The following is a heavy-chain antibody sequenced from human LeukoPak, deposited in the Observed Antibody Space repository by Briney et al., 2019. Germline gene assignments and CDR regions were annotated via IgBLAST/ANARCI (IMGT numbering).Heavy chain of an antibody. Sequence: GGSLRLSCAASGFTFSSYAMSWVRQAPGKGLEWVSAISGSGGSTNYADSVKGRFTISRDNSKNTLYLQMNSLRAEDTAVYYCAKASCGGDCYPYYFDYWGQGTLVTVSS. J-gene: IGHJ4*02. CDR1: GFTFSSYA. D-gene: IGHD2-21*02. CDR2: ISGSGGST. CDR3: AKASCGGDCYPYYFDY. V-gene: IGHV3-23*01.